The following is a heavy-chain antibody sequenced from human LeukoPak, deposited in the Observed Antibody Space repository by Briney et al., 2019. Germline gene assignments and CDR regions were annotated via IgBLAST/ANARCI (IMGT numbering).Heavy chain of an antibody. CDR3: ASYPSELELRGKWFDP. V-gene: IGHV1-69*05. D-gene: IGHD1-7*01. CDR2: IIPIFGTA. CDR1: GGTFSSYA. J-gene: IGHJ5*02. Sequence: ASVKVSCKXSGGTFSSYAISWVRQAPGQGLEWMGRIIPIFGTANYAQKFQGRVTITTDESTSTAYMELSSLRSEDTAVYYCASYPSELELRGKWFDPWGQGTLVTVSS.